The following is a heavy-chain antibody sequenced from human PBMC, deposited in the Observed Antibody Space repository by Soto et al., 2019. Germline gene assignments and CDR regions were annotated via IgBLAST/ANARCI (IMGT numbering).Heavy chain of an antibody. CDR1: GGSISSYY. Sequence: PSETLSLTCTVSGGSISSYYWSWIRQPPGKGLEWIGYIYYSGSTNYNPSLKSRVTISVDTSKNQFSLKLSSVTAADTAVYYCARSIAAAARTNWFDPWGQGTLVTVSS. J-gene: IGHJ5*02. CDR2: IYYSGST. CDR3: ARSIAAAARTNWFDP. V-gene: IGHV4-59*01. D-gene: IGHD6-13*01.